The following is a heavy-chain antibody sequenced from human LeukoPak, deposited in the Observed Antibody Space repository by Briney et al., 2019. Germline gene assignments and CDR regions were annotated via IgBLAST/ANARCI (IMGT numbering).Heavy chain of an antibody. CDR2: IYYSGST. J-gene: IGHJ4*02. D-gene: IGHD3-3*01. CDR1: GGSISSYY. V-gene: IGHV4-59*01. Sequence: PSETLSLTCTVSGGSISSYYWSWIRQPPGEGLEWIGYIYYSGSTNYNPSLKSRVTISVDTSKNQFSLKLSSVTAADTAVYYCAGGGPFTIFGVVPYYFDYWGQGTLVTVSS. CDR3: AGGGPFTIFGVVPYYFDY.